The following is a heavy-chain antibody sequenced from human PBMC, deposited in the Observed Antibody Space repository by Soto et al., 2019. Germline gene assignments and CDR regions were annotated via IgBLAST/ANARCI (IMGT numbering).Heavy chain of an antibody. CDR3: AGAVVAGVVDY. CDR2: IGSAGDT. CDR1: GFSFSSYD. V-gene: IGHV3-13*01. Sequence: EVQLVESGGGLVQPGGSLRLSCAASGFSFSSYDMHWVRQATGEGLEWVSAIGSAGDTYYPDSVKGRFTISRENAKNSLYLQMNSLGAGDTAVYFCAGAVVAGVVDYWGQGTLVTVSS. D-gene: IGHD6-19*01. J-gene: IGHJ4*02.